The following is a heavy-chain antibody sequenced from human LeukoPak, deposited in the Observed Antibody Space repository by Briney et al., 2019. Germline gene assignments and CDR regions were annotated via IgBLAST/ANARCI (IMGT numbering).Heavy chain of an antibody. Sequence: GGSLRLSCAASGFTFSIYGMTWVRQAPGKGLEWVSYTSSSSSYIYYADSVKGRFTISRDNAKNSLYLQMNSLRAEDTAVYYCARGMSSGWYPGWFDPWGQGTLVTVSS. D-gene: IGHD6-19*01. CDR1: GFTFSIYG. J-gene: IGHJ5*02. CDR3: ARGMSSGWYPGWFDP. V-gene: IGHV3-21*05. CDR2: TSSSSSYI.